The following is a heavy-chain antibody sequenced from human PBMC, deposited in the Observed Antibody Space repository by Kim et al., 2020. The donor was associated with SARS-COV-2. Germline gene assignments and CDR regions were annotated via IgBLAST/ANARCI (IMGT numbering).Heavy chain of an antibody. CDR3: AREDSSGWYNYYYGREV. Sequence: SETLSLTCTVSGGSISSGSYYWSWIRQPAGKGLEWIGRIYTSGSTNYNPSLKSRVTITVDTSKNQFSLKRSSLTAADTAVYYCAREDSSGWYNYYYGREVWGQGTTGTVSS. D-gene: IGHD6-19*01. V-gene: IGHV4-61*02. J-gene: IGHJ6*02. CDR2: IYTSGST. CDR1: GGSISSGSYY.